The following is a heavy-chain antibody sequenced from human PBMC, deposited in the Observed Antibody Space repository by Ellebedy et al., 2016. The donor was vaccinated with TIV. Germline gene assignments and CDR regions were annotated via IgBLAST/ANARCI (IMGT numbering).Heavy chain of an antibody. CDR2: ISINGDSA. Sequence: GESLKISXAASGFTFNNYAMSWVRQAPGKGLEWVSGISINGDSAHYADSVRGRFTISRDTSKNTLYLQMNSLRPDDTAVYYCAKDRSDVLTWFKGAFDYWGQGTLVSVSS. CDR3: AKDRSDVLTWFKGAFDY. CDR1: GFTFNNYA. V-gene: IGHV3-23*01. J-gene: IGHJ4*02. D-gene: IGHD3-9*01.